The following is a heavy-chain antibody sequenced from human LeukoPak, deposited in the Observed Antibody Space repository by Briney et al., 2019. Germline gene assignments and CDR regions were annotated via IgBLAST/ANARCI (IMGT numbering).Heavy chain of an antibody. J-gene: IGHJ4*02. CDR2: IYSGGST. D-gene: IGHD1-14*01. CDR1: GFTVSSNY. CDR3: ARVVLNQFDY. Sequence: GGSLRLSCAASGFTVSSNYMSWVRQAPGRGLEWVSVIYSGGSTYYADSVKGRFTISRDNSKNTLYLQMNSLRAEDTAVYYCARVVLNQFDYWGQGTLVTVSS. V-gene: IGHV3-66*01.